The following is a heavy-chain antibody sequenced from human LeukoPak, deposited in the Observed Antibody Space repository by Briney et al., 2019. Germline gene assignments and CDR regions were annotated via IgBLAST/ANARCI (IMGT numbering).Heavy chain of an antibody. Sequence: HPGGSLRLSCAASGFTFSSYRMSWVRQAPGKGLEWVANIKQDGSEKYYVDSVKGRFTISRGNAKNSLYLQMNSLRAEDTAVYYCARDDCSSISCYHNWFDPWGQGTLVTVSS. V-gene: IGHV3-7*01. J-gene: IGHJ5*02. CDR2: IKQDGSEK. D-gene: IGHD2-2*01. CDR1: GFTFSSYR. CDR3: ARDDCSSISCYHNWFDP.